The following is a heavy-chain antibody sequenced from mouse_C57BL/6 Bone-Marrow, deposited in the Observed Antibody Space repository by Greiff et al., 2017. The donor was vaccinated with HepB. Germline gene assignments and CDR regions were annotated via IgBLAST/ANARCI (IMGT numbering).Heavy chain of an antibody. CDR3: ARSGGTTVVATGYFDV. D-gene: IGHD1-1*01. V-gene: IGHV1-81*01. CDR2: IYPRSGNT. J-gene: IGHJ1*03. CDR1: GYTFTSYG. Sequence: VQLVESGAELARPGASVKLSCKASGYTFTSYGISWVKQRTGQGLEWIGEIYPRSGNTYYNEKFKGKATLTADKSSSTAYMELRSLTSEDSAVYFCARSGGTTVVATGYFDVWGTGTTVTVSS.